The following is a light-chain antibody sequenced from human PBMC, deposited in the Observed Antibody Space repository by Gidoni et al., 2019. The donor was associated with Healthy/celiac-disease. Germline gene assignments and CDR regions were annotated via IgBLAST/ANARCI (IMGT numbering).Light chain of an antibody. CDR1: QSVSSSY. CDR2: GAS. J-gene: IGKJ3*01. CDR3: QQYGSSRIFT. V-gene: IGKV3-20*01. Sequence: EIVLTQSPGTLSLPPGERATLSCRASQSVSSSYLAWYQQKPGQAPRLLIYGASSRATGIPDRFSGSGSGTDFTLTISRLEPEDFAVYYCQQYGSSRIFTFGPGTKVDIK.